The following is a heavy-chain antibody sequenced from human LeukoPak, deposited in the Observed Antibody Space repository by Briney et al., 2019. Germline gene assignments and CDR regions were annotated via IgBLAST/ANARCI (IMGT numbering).Heavy chain of an antibody. D-gene: IGHD3-10*01. Sequence: ASVKVSFKASGYTFTSYGISWVRQAPGQGLEWMGWISAYNDSTNYAQKLHGRVTMTKDTSTSTAYMELRSLRSDDTAVYYCAREFITMVRGVRAIMDVWGKGTTVTVSS. J-gene: IGHJ6*03. V-gene: IGHV1-18*01. CDR1: GYTFTSYG. CDR3: AREFITMVRGVRAIMDV. CDR2: ISAYNDST.